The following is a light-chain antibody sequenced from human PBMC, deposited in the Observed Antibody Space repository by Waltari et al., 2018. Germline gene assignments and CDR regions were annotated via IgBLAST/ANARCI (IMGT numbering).Light chain of an antibody. V-gene: IGLV1-44*01. Sequence: QSVVTQPPSASGTPGQRVTISCSGSSSNIGSNTVNWYQQVTGTAPKLLIYNNNQRPSGVPDRFSGSQSGTSASLAISGLQSEDEADYYCAAWDDSLNGPVFGGGTKVTVL. CDR2: NNN. CDR3: AAWDDSLNGPV. CDR1: SSNIGSNT. J-gene: IGLJ2*01.